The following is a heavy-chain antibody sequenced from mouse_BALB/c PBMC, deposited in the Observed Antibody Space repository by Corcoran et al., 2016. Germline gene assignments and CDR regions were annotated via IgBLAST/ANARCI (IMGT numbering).Heavy chain of an antibody. V-gene: IGHV1-18*01. Sequence: EVLLQQSGPELVKPGTSVKIPCKASGYTFTDYNVDWVRQSHGKSLEWIGDINPNNGGTIYNQKFKGKATLTVDKSSSTAYMELCSLTSEDSAVYYCARRDYGGGSHSDCWGKGTTLTVSS. J-gene: IGHJ1*03. CDR3: ARRDYGGGSHSDC. D-gene: IGHD1-1*02. CDR1: GYTFTDYN. CDR2: INPNNGGT.